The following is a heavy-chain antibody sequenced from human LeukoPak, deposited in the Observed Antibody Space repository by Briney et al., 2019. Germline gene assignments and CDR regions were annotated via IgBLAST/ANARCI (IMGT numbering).Heavy chain of an antibody. CDR2: IIPILGIA. V-gene: IGHV1-69*02. CDR1: GGTFSSYT. D-gene: IGHD6-19*01. Sequence: ASVKVSCKASGGTFSSYTISWVLQAPGQGLEWMGRIIPILGIANYAQKFQGRVTITADKSTSTAYMELSSLRSEDTAVYYCARADIAVAAPSDYWGQGTLVTDSS. J-gene: IGHJ4*02. CDR3: ARADIAVAAPSDY.